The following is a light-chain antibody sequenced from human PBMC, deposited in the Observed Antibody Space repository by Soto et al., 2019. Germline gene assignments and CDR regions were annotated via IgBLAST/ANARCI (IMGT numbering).Light chain of an antibody. CDR3: QQYYTTPYT. J-gene: IGKJ2*01. CDR1: QSVLYRSDNKNY. V-gene: IGKV4-1*01. Sequence: DIVMTQSPDSLAVSLGERATINCKSSQSVLYRSDNKNYLTWYQQRPGQPPKLLIYWASTRESGVPDRLGGSGSGTDFTLTISSLQAEDVAVYYCQQYYTTPYTFGQGTKLEIK. CDR2: WAS.